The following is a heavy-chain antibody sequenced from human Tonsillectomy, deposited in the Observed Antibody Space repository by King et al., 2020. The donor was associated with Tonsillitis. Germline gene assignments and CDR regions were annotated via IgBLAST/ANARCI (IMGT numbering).Heavy chain of an antibody. D-gene: IGHD1-26*01. CDR1: GFTFSSYE. J-gene: IGHJ3*02. CDR2: ISSSGSTI. Sequence: VQLVESGGGLVQPGGSLRLSCAASGFTFSSYEMNWVRQAPGKGLEWVSYISSSGSTIYYADSVKGRFTISRDNAKNSLYLQMNSLRAKDTAVYYCARVGIGIVGATLGAFDIWGQGTMVTVSS. CDR3: ARVGIGIVGATLGAFDI. V-gene: IGHV3-48*03.